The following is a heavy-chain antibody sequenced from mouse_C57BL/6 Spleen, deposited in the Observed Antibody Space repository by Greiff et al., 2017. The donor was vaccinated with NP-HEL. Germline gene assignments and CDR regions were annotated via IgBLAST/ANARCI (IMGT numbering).Heavy chain of an antibody. D-gene: IGHD2-4*01. CDR3: ARNGLDYDENYFDY. Sequence: VKLMESGPGLVQPSQSLSITCTVSGFSLTSYGVHWVRQSPGKGLEWLGVIWSGGSTDYNAAFISRLSISKDNSKSQVFFKMNSLQADDTAIYYCARNGLDYDENYFDYWGQGTTLTVSS. J-gene: IGHJ2*01. CDR1: GFSLTSYG. V-gene: IGHV2-2*01. CDR2: IWSGGST.